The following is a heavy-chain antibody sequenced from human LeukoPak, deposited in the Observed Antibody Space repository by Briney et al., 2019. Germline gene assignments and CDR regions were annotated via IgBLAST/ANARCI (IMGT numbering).Heavy chain of an antibody. CDR3: VRGDRYFFDF. D-gene: IGHD1-14*01. CDR2: IGNTGRTI. V-gene: IGHV3-48*03. CDR1: GFTFSSYE. Sequence: GGSLRLSCAASGFTFSSYEMNWVRQAPGRGLEWVSYIGNTGRTIYYADSVQGRFTISRDNTKNSLYLQMNSLRAEDTAIYYCVRGDRYFFDFWGQGTLVTVSS. J-gene: IGHJ4*02.